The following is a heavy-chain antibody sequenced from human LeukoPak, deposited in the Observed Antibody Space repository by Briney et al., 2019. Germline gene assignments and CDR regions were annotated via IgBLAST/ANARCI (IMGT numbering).Heavy chain of an antibody. CDR2: ISSGGSTT. CDR3: ARSAVAGTGADDAFDI. V-gene: IGHV3-11*04. CDR1: GFTFSDHY. Sequence: GGSLRLSCAASGFTFSDHYMSWIRQAPGKGLECVSYISSGGSTTYYPGSVKGRFTISRENAKNSLYLQMNSLRAGDTAVYYCARSAVAGTGADDAFDIWGQGTMVTVSS. J-gene: IGHJ3*02. D-gene: IGHD6-19*01.